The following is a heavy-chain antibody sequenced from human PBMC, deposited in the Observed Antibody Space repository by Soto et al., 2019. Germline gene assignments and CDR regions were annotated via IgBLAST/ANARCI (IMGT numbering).Heavy chain of an antibody. Sequence: QVQVVQSGAEVKKPGSSVKVSCKASGCTFSNYAISWVRQAPGHGLEWVGGIIPLTETPVYAQTVQGRLTITADENMSAAYLEPSRRRSDDTAAYYCAIGSRNGATCHFWGYGTLVTASS. J-gene: IGHJ4*01. V-gene: IGHV1-69*01. D-gene: IGHD1-1*01. CDR3: AIGSRNGATCHF. CDR1: GCTFSNYA. CDR2: IIPLTETP.